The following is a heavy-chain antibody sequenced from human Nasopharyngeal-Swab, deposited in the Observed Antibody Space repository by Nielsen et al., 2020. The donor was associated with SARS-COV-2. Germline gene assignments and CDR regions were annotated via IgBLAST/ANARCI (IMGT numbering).Heavy chain of an antibody. Sequence: GESLKISCAASGFTFSNYRMHWVRQAPGKGLVWVSSMNGDGSSLNYADFVKGRLTISTDNAKSTLYLEMNSLRAEDTSVYYCARGRGSSTSMIGYWGQGTLVTVSS. J-gene: IGHJ4*02. CDR3: ARGRGSSTSMIGY. V-gene: IGHV3-74*01. D-gene: IGHD2/OR15-2a*01. CDR2: MNGDGSSL. CDR1: GFTFSNYR.